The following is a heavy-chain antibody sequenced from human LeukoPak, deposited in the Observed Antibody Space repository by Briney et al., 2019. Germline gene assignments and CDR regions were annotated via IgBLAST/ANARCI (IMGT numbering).Heavy chain of an antibody. CDR1: GGSISSSSYY. D-gene: IGHD3-3*01. CDR3: ARHPRPYDFWSGYYPQIDY. Sequence: SETLPLTCTVSGGSISSSSYYWGWIRQPPGKGLEWIGSIYYSGSTYYNPSLKSRVTISVDTSKNQFSLKLSSVTAADTAVYYCARHPRPYDFWSGYYPQIDYWGQGTLVTVSS. J-gene: IGHJ4*02. V-gene: IGHV4-39*01. CDR2: IYYSGST.